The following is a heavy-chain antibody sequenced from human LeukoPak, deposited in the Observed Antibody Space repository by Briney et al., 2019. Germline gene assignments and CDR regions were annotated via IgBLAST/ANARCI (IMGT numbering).Heavy chain of an antibody. D-gene: IGHD3-9*01. J-gene: IGHJ4*02. CDR2: IDPSDSYT. Sequence: GESLKISCKGSGYSFTSYWISWVRQMPGKGLEWMGRIDPSDSYTNYGPSFQGHVTISADKSISTAYLQWSSLKASDTAMYYCARLKASTQHYDILTDLDYWGQGTLVTVSS. CDR3: ARLKASTQHYDILTDLDY. CDR1: GYSFTSYW. V-gene: IGHV5-10-1*01.